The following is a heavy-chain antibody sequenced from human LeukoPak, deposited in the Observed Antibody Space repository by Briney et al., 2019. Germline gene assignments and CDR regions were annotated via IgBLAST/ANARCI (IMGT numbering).Heavy chain of an antibody. CDR3: ARDPLPNYYDSSGYLEGY. CDR1: GGTFSSYA. J-gene: IGHJ4*02. Sequence: SMKVSCKASGGTFSSYAISWVRQAPGQGLEWMGGIIPIFGTANYAQKFQGRVTITADESTSTAYMELSSLRSEDTAVYYCARDPLPNYYDSSGYLEGYWGQGTLVTVSS. V-gene: IGHV1-69*13. CDR2: IIPIFGTA. D-gene: IGHD3-22*01.